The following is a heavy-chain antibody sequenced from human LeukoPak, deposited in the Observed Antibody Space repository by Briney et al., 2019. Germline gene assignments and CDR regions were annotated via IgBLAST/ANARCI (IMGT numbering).Heavy chain of an antibody. Sequence: GESLKISCKGSGYSFTNYWIGWVRQMPARGLEWMGIIYPGDSDTRYSPSFQGQVTISADNSISAAYLQWSSLKASDTAMYYCARVYIYYDSSGYYDYWGQGTLVTVSS. CDR1: GYSFTNYW. J-gene: IGHJ4*02. CDR2: IYPGDSDT. D-gene: IGHD3-22*01. CDR3: ARVYIYYDSSGYYDY. V-gene: IGHV5-51*01.